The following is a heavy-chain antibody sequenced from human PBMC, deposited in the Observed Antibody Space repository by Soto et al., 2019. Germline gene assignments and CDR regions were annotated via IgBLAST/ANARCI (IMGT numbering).Heavy chain of an antibody. D-gene: IGHD3-10*01. V-gene: IGHV3-30*03. J-gene: IGHJ4*02. Sequence: QVQLVESGGGVVQPGRSLRLSCAASGFPFTTYGMHWVREGPGKGLEWVAVISYDGSNKYYADSVKGRFTISRDNSKNTLYLQMNSLRPEDEESYYCVGGQYYFDYRGQGTLVTVSS. CDR1: GFPFTTYG. CDR2: ISYDGSNK. CDR3: VGGQYYFDY.